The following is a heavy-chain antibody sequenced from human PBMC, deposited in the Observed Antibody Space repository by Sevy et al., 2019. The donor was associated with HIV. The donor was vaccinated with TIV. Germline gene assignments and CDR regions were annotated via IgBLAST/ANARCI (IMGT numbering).Heavy chain of an antibody. V-gene: IGHV3-30*18. CDR2: ISYDGNKK. CDR1: GFTFRSYG. Sequence: GGSLRLSCAASGFTFRSYGMRWVRQAPGKGLEWVAVISYDGNKKIYADSVKGRFTISRDKSKNTLYLQMNSLRAVDTAVYYCAKDRNDYGDPYFDYWGQGTLVTVSS. J-gene: IGHJ4*02. CDR3: AKDRNDYGDPYFDY. D-gene: IGHD4-17*01.